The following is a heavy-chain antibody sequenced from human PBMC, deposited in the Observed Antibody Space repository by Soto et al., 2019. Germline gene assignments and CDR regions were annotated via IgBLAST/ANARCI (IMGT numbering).Heavy chain of an antibody. CDR2: IYYSGST. J-gene: IGHJ4*02. CDR3: AREPSKGILSPVGWKYYFDY. V-gene: IGHV4-30-4*01. CDR1: GGSISSGDYY. D-gene: IGHD1-1*01. Sequence: SETLSLTCTVSGGSISSGDYYWSWIRQPPGKGLEWIGYIYYSGSTYYNPSLKSRVTISVDTSKNQFSLKLSSLTAADTAVYYCAREPSKGILSPVGWKYYFDYWGQGTLVTVSS.